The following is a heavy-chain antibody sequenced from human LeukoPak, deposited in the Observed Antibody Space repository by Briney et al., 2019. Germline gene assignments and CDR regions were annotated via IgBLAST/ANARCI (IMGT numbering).Heavy chain of an antibody. J-gene: IGHJ5*02. CDR2: IYPGDSDT. V-gene: IGHV5-51*01. Sequence: GESLKFSCKGSGYIFTSYWIGWVRQMPGKGLEWMGIIYPGDSDTRYSPSFQGQVTISADKSISTAYLQWSSLKASDTAMYYCARSLGYCSGGSCYSSWFDPWGQGTLVTVSS. D-gene: IGHD2-15*01. CDR1: GYIFTSYW. CDR3: ARSLGYCSGGSCYSSWFDP.